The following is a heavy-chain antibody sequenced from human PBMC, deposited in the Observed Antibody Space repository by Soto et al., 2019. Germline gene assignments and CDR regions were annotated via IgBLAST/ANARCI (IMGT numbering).Heavy chain of an antibody. V-gene: IGHV3-23*01. J-gene: IGHJ6*02. CDR3: VRDIKGPHYIGPDV. CDR1: GFTFSLSA. CDR2: ITSGGANT. Sequence: QAGGSLRLSCAASGFTFSLSAMTWVRQAPGKGLEWVSGITSGGANTYYADSVKGRFTISRDNSKDTLYLQLSSLRADDTAVYYCVRDIKGPHYIGPDVWGQGTTVTVSS. D-gene: IGHD1-20*01.